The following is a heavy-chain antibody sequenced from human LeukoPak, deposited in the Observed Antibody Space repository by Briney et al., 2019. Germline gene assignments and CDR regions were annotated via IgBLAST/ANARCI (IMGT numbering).Heavy chain of an antibody. CDR3: ARGSGGYFDL. J-gene: IGHJ2*01. Sequence: SETLSLTCTVSGGSISSSSYYWGWIRQPPGKGLEWIGSIYYSGSTYYNPSLKSRVTISVDRSKNQFSLKLSSVTAADTAVYYCARGSGGYFDLWGRGTLVTVSS. V-gene: IGHV4-39*07. D-gene: IGHD1-26*01. CDR1: GGSISSSSYY. CDR2: IYYSGST.